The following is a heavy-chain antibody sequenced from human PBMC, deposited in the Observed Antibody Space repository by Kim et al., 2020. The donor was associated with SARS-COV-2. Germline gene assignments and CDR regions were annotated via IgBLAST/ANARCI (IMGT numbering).Heavy chain of an antibody. Sequence: ADSVKGRFTISRDNSKNSLYLQMNNLRSEDTALYYCAKEKLGSSWVAFDYWGQGTLVTVSS. D-gene: IGHD6-6*01. J-gene: IGHJ4*02. CDR3: AKEKLGSSWVAFDY. V-gene: IGHV3-43*01.